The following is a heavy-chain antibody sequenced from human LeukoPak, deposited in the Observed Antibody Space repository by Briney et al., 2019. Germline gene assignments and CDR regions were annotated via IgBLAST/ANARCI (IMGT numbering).Heavy chain of an antibody. CDR2: IYYSGST. CDR3: AGEDPYGSDRYFDP. D-gene: IGHD5-12*01. CDR1: GGSISSYY. J-gene: IGHJ2*01. V-gene: IGHV4-59*01. Sequence: PSETLSLTCTVSGGSISSYYWSWIRQPPGKGLEWIGYIYYSGSTSYNPSLKSRVTISVDTSKNQFSLKLSSVTAADTAVYYCAGEDPYGSDRYFDPWGRGTLVTVSS.